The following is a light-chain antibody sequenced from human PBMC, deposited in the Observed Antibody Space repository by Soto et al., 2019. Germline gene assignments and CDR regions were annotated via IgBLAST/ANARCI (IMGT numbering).Light chain of an antibody. V-gene: IGKV1-5*01. CDR2: DAS. Sequence: DIQITKSPSTLSASVGDRVTITCRASQSISSWLAGYQQKPGRAPKFRIYDASSLESGVPSRFSGSGSGTEFTLTISNLQPDDFATYYCQQANSFPLTFGQGTRLEI. J-gene: IGKJ5*01. CDR1: QSISSW. CDR3: QQANSFPLT.